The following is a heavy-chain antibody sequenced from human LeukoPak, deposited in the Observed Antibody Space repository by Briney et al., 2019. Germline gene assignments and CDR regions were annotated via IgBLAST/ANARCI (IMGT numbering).Heavy chain of an antibody. V-gene: IGHV1-2*02. J-gene: IGHJ4*02. Sequence: ASVKVSCKASGYTFSSYGISWVRQAPGEGLEWMGWINPNSGGTNYAQKFQGRVTMTRDTSISTAHMELSRLRSDDTAVYYCARRRDNWNAEIDYWGQGTLVTVSS. CDR3: ARRRDNWNAEIDY. D-gene: IGHD1-20*01. CDR1: GYTFSSYG. CDR2: INPNSGGT.